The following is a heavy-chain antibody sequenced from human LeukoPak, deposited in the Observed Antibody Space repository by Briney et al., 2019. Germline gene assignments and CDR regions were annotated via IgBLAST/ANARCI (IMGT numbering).Heavy chain of an antibody. CDR2: ISFDGTNK. CDR3: AKGLTYFDY. Sequence: GRSLRLSCAASGFSFSDYAMHWVRQAPGKGLEWVTLISFDGTNKDYAESVKGRFTISRDNSKNTVYLQMNSLRAEDTAVYYCAKGLTYFDYWGQGTLVTVSS. CDR1: GFSFSDYA. J-gene: IGHJ4*02. V-gene: IGHV3-30-3*01.